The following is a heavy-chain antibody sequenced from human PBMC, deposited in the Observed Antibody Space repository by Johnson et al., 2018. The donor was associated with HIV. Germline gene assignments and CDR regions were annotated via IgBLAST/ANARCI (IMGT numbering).Heavy chain of an antibody. D-gene: IGHD3-3*01. CDR1: GFIFSSYG. J-gene: IGHJ3*02. Sequence: QVQLVESGGGVVQPGRSLRLSCAASGFIFSSYGMHWVRQAPGKGLEWVAVISYNGSNKYYADSVKGRFTISRDNSKNTLYLQMNSLRAEDTAVYYCARDGLEVDAFDIWGQGTMVTVSS. CDR2: ISYNGSNK. CDR3: ARDGLEVDAFDI. V-gene: IGHV3-30*19.